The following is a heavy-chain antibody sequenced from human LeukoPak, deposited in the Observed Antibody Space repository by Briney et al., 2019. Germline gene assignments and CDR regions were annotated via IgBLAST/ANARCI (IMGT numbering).Heavy chain of an antibody. D-gene: IGHD2-2*01. J-gene: IGHJ4*02. CDR3: ASTERCSTTCPLDY. CDR2: INHSGST. CDR1: GGSFSGYY. Sequence: PSETLSLTCAVYGGSFSGYYWSWIRQPPGKGLEWIGEINHSGSTNYSPSLKSRVTISLDTSMKKFSLKLNSVTAADTAVYYCASTERCSTTCPLDYWGQGTLVTVSS. V-gene: IGHV4-34*01.